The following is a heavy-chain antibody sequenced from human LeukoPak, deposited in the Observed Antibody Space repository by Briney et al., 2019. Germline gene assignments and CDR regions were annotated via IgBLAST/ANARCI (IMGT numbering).Heavy chain of an antibody. D-gene: IGHD3-16*01. V-gene: IGHV3-74*01. CDR1: GFTFSSYW. CDR3: ARGGSPSDY. Sequence: GSLRLSCAASGFTFSSYWMHWVRQRPGKGLVWVSRIHLDGRTTNYADSVKGRFTISRDNAKNTLYLEMNSLRPEDTAVYYCARGGSPSDYWGQGTPVSVS. J-gene: IGHJ4*02. CDR2: IHLDGRTT.